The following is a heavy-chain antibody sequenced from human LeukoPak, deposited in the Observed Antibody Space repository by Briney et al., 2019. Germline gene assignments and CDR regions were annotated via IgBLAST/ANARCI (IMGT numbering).Heavy chain of an antibody. Sequence: GGSLRLSCAASGFTFSSYGMHWVRQAPGKGLEWVAIIRYDGSNKHYADSVRGRFTMSRDNSKNTLYLQMNSLRAEDTAVYYCAKDRWDYDHYYFDYWGQGTLVTVSS. CDR3: AKDRWDYDHYYFDY. D-gene: IGHD4-17*01. V-gene: IGHV3-30*02. J-gene: IGHJ4*02. CDR2: IRYDGSNK. CDR1: GFTFSSYG.